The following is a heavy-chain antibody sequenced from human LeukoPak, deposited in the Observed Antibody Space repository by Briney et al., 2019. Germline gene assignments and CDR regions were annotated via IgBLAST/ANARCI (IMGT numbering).Heavy chain of an antibody. CDR1: GGTFSSYA. D-gene: IGHD2-15*01. V-gene: IGHV1-69*05. CDR3: ARGYCSGGSCYWVY. J-gene: IGHJ4*02. CDR2: IIPIFGTA. Sequence: SVKVSXKASGGTFSSYAISWVRQAPGQGLEWMGRIIPIFGTANYAQKFQGRVTITTDESTSTAYMELSSLRSEDTAVYYCARGYCSGGSCYWVYWGQGTLVTVSS.